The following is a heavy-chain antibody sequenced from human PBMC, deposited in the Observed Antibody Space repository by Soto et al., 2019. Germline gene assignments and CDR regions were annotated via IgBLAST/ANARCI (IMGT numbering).Heavy chain of an antibody. V-gene: IGHV3-30*18. J-gene: IGHJ4*02. CDR3: AKDRAYSSGWYGDY. Sequence: QVQLVESGGGVVQPGRSLRLSCAASGFTFSSYGMHWVRQAPGKGLEWVAVISYDGSNKYYADSVKGRFTISRDNSKNTLYLQMTSLRAEDTAVYYCAKDRAYSSGWYGDYWGQGTLVTVSS. CDR1: GFTFSSYG. CDR2: ISYDGSNK. D-gene: IGHD6-19*01.